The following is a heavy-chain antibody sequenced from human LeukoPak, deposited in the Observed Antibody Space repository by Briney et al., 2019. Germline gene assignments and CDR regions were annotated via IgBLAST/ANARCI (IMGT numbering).Heavy chain of an antibody. CDR2: IWYDGSNK. J-gene: IGHJ4*02. D-gene: IGHD1-26*01. CDR3: GGATTGSPV. Sequence: GGSLRLSCAASGFTFSSYGMHWVRQALGKGLEWVAVIWYDGSNKYYADSVKGRFTISRDNSKNTLYLRMNSLRAEDTAVYYCGGATTGSPVWGQGTLVTVSS. CDR1: GFTFSSYG. V-gene: IGHV3-33*01.